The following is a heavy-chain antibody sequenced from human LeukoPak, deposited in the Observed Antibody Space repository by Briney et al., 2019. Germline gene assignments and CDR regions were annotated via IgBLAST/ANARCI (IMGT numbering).Heavy chain of an antibody. D-gene: IGHD6-6*01. J-gene: IGHJ5*02. CDR1: GYTFTSYG. CDR3: ARDLGSSATSTNWFDP. CDR2: ISAYNGNT. Sequence: VASVKVSCKASGYTFTSYGISWVRQAPGQGLEWMGWISAYNGNTNYAQKLQGRVTMTTDTSTSTAYMELRSLGSDDTAVYYCARDLGSSATSTNWFDPWGQGTLVTVSS. V-gene: IGHV1-18*01.